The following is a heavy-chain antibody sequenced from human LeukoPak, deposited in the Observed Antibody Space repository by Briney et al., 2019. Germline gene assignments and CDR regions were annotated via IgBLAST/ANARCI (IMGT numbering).Heavy chain of an antibody. CDR2: TYYRSKWYN. Sequence: SQTLSLTCAISGDSVSSNSAAWNWIRQSPSRGLEWLRRTYYRSKWYNDYAVSVKSRITINPDTSKNQFSLQLNSVTPEDTAVYYCARGSATFPDYYYYYMDVWGKGTTVTVSS. CDR1: GDSVSSNSAA. D-gene: IGHD5-12*01. V-gene: IGHV6-1*01. J-gene: IGHJ6*03. CDR3: ARGSATFPDYYYYYMDV.